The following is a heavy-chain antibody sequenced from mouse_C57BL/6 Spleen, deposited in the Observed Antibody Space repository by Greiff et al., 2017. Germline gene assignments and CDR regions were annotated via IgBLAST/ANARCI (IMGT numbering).Heavy chain of an antibody. J-gene: IGHJ2*01. Sequence: VQLQQPGAELVKPGASVKLSCKASGYTFTSYWMHWVKQRPGQGLEWIGMIHPNSGSTNYNEKFKRKATLTVDKSSSTAYMQLSSLTSEDSAVYYCARGVYDGYYEDYWGQGTTLTVSA. D-gene: IGHD2-3*01. CDR3: ARGVYDGYYEDY. CDR2: IHPNSGST. CDR1: GYTFTSYW. V-gene: IGHV1-64*01.